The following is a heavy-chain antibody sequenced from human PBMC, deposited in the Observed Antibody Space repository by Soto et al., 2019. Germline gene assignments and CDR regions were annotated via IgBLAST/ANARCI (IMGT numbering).Heavy chain of an antibody. J-gene: IGHJ3*02. CDR3: ATSRDYHDRDAGDAFDI. CDR2: FYYTGRA. CDR1: GGSIPNFY. Sequence: QVQLQESGPGLVKPSETLSLTCTVSGGSIPNFYWSWMRQPPGKGLEWIGYFYYTGRANYNTSLKSRVTISLDTSKNQFSLKLSSVPAADTAVYYCATSRDYHDRDAGDAFDIWGQGTMVTVSS. V-gene: IGHV4-59*01. D-gene: IGHD3-22*01.